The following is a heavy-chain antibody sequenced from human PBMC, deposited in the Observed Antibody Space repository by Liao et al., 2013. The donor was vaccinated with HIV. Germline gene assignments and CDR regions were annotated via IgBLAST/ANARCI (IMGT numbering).Heavy chain of an antibody. D-gene: IGHD3-3*01. V-gene: IGHV4-4*07. CDR1: GGSISSYY. J-gene: IGHJ5*02. Sequence: QLQLQESGPRLVEPSETLSLTCTVSGGSISSYYWSWIRQPAGKGLEWIGRIYSSGSANYNPSLKSRVTMSVDTSKNQFSLKLSSVTAADTAVYYCARTDQYYDFWNGYENWFDPWGQGTLVTVSS. CDR3: ARTDQYYDFWNGYENWFDP. CDR2: IYSSGSA.